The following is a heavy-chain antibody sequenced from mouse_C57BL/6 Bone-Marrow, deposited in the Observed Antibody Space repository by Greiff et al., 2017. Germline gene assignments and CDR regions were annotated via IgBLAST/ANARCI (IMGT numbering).Heavy chain of an antibody. CDR2: IYPRSGNT. CDR3: ARGGYVYSMDY. Sequence: VQLQQSGAELARPGASVKMSCKASGYTFTSYGISWVKQRTGQGLEWIGEIYPRSGNTYYNEKFKGKATLTADKSSSTAYMELRGLTSEDAAVYFCARGGYVYSMDYWGQGTSVTVSS. J-gene: IGHJ4*01. D-gene: IGHD3-1*01. V-gene: IGHV1-81*01. CDR1: GYTFTSYG.